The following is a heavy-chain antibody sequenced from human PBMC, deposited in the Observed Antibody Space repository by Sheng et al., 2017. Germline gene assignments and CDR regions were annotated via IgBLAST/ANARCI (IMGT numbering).Heavy chain of an antibody. D-gene: IGHD2-21*01. CDR3: ARGRDCTRRTNCNGHFYYGMDV. CDR1: GFTFSSYA. V-gene: IGHV3-30*07. CDR2: ISYDGSNK. J-gene: IGHJ6*02. Sequence: QVQLVESGGGVVQPGRSLRLSCAASGFTFSSYAMHWVRQAPGKGLEWVAVISYDGSNKYYADSVKGRFTISRDNSKNTLYLQLNSLRGEDTGVYFCARGRDCTRRTNCNGHFYYGMDVWDQGP.